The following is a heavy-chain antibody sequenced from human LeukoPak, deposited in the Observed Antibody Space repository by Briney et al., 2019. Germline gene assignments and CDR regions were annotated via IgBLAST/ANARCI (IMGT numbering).Heavy chain of an antibody. CDR1: GGTFSSYA. D-gene: IGHD4-23*01. V-gene: IGHV1-69*04. CDR2: IIPSLGIA. CDR3: ARDDSPHDYGGNSLYFDY. Sequence: SVKVSCKASGGTFSSYAISWVRQAPGQGLEWLGRIIPSLGIANYAQKFQGRVTITADKSTSTAYMELGSLRSEDTAVYYCARDDSPHDYGGNSLYFDYWGQGTLVTVSS. J-gene: IGHJ4*02.